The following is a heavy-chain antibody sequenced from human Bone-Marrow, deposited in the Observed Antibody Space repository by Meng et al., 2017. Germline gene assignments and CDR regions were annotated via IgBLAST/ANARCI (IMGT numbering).Heavy chain of an antibody. CDR2: INPNTGDT. J-gene: IGHJ4*02. D-gene: IGHD5-12*01. Sequence: ASVKVSCQASVYTFTGYYIHWVRQAPGQGLEWMGWINPNTGDTNYSHKFHARVTMTNDTSIRTAYMELSWLRSDDTAVYYCVRVKNIVATIKFFDFWGQGTLVTVSS. CDR1: VYTFTGYY. CDR3: VRVKNIVATIKFFDF. V-gene: IGHV1-2*02.